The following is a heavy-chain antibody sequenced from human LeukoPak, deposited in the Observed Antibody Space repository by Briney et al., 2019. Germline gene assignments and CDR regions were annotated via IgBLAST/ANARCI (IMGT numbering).Heavy chain of an antibody. V-gene: IGHV1-18*01. J-gene: IGHJ3*02. CDR1: GYTFITSG. CDR2: INPYNDNT. CDR3: ARIRQGYFYDRSGYYLDAFDM. D-gene: IGHD3-22*01. Sequence: ASVKVSCKASGYTFITSGISWVRQAPGQGLEWMGCINPYNDNTKYGQKLQGRVTMTTDTSTSTAYMELRSLRSDDTAVYYCARIRQGYFYDRSGYYLDAFDMWGQGTMVTVSS.